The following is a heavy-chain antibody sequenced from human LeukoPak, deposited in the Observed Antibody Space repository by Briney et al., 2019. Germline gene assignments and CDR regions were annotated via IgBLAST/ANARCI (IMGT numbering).Heavy chain of an antibody. J-gene: IGHJ3*02. V-gene: IGHV1-24*01. Sequence: ASVKVSCKVSGYTLTELSMHWVRQAPGKGLEWMGGFDPEDGETIYAQKFQGRVTMTEDTSTDTAYMELSSLRSEDTAVYYCARTVFDSSGLTLDDAFDIWGQGTMVTVSS. CDR3: ARTVFDSSGLTLDDAFDI. CDR1: GYTLTELS. CDR2: FDPEDGET. D-gene: IGHD3-22*01.